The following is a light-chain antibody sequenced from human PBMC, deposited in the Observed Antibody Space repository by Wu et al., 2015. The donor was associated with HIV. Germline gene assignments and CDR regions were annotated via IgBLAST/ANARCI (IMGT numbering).Light chain of an antibody. J-gene: IGKJ2*03. CDR1: QSVSRY. CDR3: QQYGSSPYS. CDR2: DAS. V-gene: IGKV3-20*01. Sequence: EIVLTQSPVTLSLSPGERATLSCRASQSVSRYLAWYQQKPGQAPRLLIYDASNRATGIPARFSGSGSGTDFTLTISRLEPEDFAVYYCQQYGSSPYSFGQGTKLEVE.